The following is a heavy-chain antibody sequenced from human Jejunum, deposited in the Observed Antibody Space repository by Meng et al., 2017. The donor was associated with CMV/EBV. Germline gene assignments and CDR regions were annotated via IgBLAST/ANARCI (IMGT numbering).Heavy chain of an antibody. CDR1: GGSVSSGGYY. CDR2: IYYSGST. D-gene: IGHD6-19*01. CDR3: ARVSSGWDYFDY. J-gene: IGHJ4*02. V-gene: IGHV4-31*03. Sequence: HGQRQELGPGLVKPSQTLSLTCTVSGGSVSSGGYYWTWIRQHPGKGLEWFGHIYYSGSTFYNPSLKRRVIISIGTSKNQFSLNLRSVTAADTAVYYCARVSSGWDYFDYWGQGTLVTVSS.